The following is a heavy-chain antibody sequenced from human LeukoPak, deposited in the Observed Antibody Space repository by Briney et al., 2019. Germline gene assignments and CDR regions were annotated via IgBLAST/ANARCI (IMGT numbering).Heavy chain of an antibody. CDR2: ISYDGSNK. CDR1: GFTFSRYA. CDR3: ATCGDDCYVVSNFDY. J-gene: IGHJ4*02. D-gene: IGHD2-21*02. Sequence: GRSLRLSCAASGFTFSRYAMHWVRQAPGKGLEWVAVISYDGSNKYYADSVKGRFTISRDNSKNTVYLQMNSLRAEDTAVYYCATCGDDCYVVSNFDYWGQGTLVTVSS. V-gene: IGHV3-30*14.